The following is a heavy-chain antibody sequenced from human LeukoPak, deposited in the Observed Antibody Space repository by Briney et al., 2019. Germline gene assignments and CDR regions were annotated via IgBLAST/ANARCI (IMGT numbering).Heavy chain of an antibody. V-gene: IGHV3-30*02. CDR1: GFTFSSYG. CDR2: IRYDGSNK. Sequence: GGSLRLSCAASGFTFSSYGMHWVRQAPGKGLEWVAFIRYDGSNKYYADSVKGRFTISRDNSKNTLYLQMNSLRAEDTAVYYCAKTITSHSYGYVGDYWGQGTLVTVSS. CDR3: AKTITSHSYGYVGDY. D-gene: IGHD5-18*01. J-gene: IGHJ4*02.